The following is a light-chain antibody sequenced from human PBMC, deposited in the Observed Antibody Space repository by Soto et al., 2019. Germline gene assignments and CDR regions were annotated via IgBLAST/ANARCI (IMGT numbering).Light chain of an antibody. CDR3: QQYGSSPRYT. CDR1: QSVRNSY. Sequence: EIELTQFPDTLSLSPGERATLTCRASQSVRNSYLAWYQQRPGQAPRLLIYGADSRATGIPDRFSGSGSDTDFTLTISRLEPEDFAVYYCQQYGSSPRYTFGQGTKLEI. CDR2: GAD. J-gene: IGKJ2*01. V-gene: IGKV3-20*01.